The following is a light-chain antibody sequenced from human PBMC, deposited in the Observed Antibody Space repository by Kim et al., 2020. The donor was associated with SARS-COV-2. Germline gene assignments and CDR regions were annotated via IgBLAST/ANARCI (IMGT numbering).Light chain of an antibody. V-gene: IGKV1-5*01. J-gene: IGKJ2*01. CDR3: QRNNHF. CDR1: QSISRW. CDR2: HAS. Sequence: STLSASVGDRVTITCRASQSISRWLAWYQQKPGKAPKVLISHASTLASGVPSRFSGSGSGTEFTLTISGLQPDDFATYYCQRNNHFFGQGTKLEI.